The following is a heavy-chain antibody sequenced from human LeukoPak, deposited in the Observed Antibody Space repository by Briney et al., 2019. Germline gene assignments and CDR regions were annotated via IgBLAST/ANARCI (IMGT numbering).Heavy chain of an antibody. V-gene: IGHV3-23*01. Sequence: QSGGSLRLSCAASGFTFSNYAMSWVRRAPGKGLEWVSAINGDGGSTYYAASVKGRFTISRDNSKNTLYLQMNSLRAEDTAVYYCAKAISGTNPPFDYWGQGTLVTVSS. J-gene: IGHJ4*02. CDR1: GFTFSNYA. CDR2: INGDGGST. CDR3: AKAISGTNPPFDY. D-gene: IGHD1-1*01.